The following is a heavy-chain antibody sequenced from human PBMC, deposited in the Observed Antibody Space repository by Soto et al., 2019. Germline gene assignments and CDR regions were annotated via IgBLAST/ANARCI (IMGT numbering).Heavy chain of an antibody. CDR1: GGTFSSYA. CDR3: ARVGSNPYYYDSSGAGAFDI. J-gene: IGHJ3*02. CDR2: IIPIFGTA. V-gene: IGHV1-69*01. Sequence: QVQLVQSGAEVKKPGSSVKVSCKASGGTFSSYAISWVRQAPGQGLEWMGGIIPIFGTANYAQKFQGRVTITADESTSTAYMELSSLRSEDTVVYYCARVGSNPYYYDSSGAGAFDIWGQGTMVTVSS. D-gene: IGHD3-22*01.